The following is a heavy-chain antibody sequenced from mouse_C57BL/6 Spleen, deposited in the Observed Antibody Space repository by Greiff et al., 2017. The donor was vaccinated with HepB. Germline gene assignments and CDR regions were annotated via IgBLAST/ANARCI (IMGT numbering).Heavy chain of an antibody. CDR2: INPNNGGT. J-gene: IGHJ4*01. Sequence: VQLQQSGPELVKPGASVKIPCKASGYTFTDYHMDWVKQSHGKSLEWIGAINPNNGGTIYNQKFKGKATLTVDKSSSTAYMELRSLTSEDPAVYYCARGTGYSNPYDAMDYWGQGTSVTVSS. CDR1: GYTFTDYH. V-gene: IGHV1-18*01. D-gene: IGHD2-5*01. CDR3: ARGTGYSNPYDAMDY.